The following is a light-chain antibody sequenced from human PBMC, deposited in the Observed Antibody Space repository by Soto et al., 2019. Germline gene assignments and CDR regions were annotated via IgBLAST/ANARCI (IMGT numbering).Light chain of an antibody. CDR3: TSYTSSFTLL. J-gene: IGLJ1*01. CDR1: SSDVGGYNY. V-gene: IGLV2-14*01. Sequence: QSVLTQPASVSGSPGQSITISCTGTSSDVGGYNYVSWYQQHPGKAPKLMIFEVSNRPSGVSNRFSGSKSGNTASLTVSGLQTEDEADYYCTSYTSSFTLLFGTGTKATVL. CDR2: EVS.